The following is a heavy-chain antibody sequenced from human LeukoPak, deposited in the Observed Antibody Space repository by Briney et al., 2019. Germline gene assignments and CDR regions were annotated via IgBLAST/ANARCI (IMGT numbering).Heavy chain of an antibody. CDR1: GFTFSDYY. CDR2: ISSSGSTI. CDR3: ARDKICSSTSCYTITGIFDY. V-gene: IGHV3-11*04. Sequence: PGGSLRLSCAASGFTFSDYYMSWIRQAPGKGLEWVSYISSSGSTIYYADSVKGRFTISRDNAKNSLYLQMNSLRAEDTAVYYCARDKICSSTSCYTITGIFDYWGQGTLVTVSS. D-gene: IGHD2-2*02. J-gene: IGHJ4*02.